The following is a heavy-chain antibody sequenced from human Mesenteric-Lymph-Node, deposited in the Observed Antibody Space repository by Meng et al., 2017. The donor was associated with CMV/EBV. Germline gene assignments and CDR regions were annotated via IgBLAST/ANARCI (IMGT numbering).Heavy chain of an antibody. J-gene: IGHJ2*01. CDR1: FTFSSYA. CDR2: ISGSGGST. CDR3: AKGQRTKLERQVIWYFDL. D-gene: IGHD1-1*01. V-gene: IGHV3-23*01. Sequence: FTFSSYAMSWVRQAPGKGLEWVSAISGSGGSTYYADSVKGRFTISRDNSKNTLYLQMNSLRAEDTAVYYCAKGQRTKLERQVIWYFDLWGRGTLVTVSS.